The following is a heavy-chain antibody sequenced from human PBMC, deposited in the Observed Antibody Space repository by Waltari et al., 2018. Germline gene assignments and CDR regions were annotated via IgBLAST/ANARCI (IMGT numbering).Heavy chain of an antibody. J-gene: IGHJ3*02. CDR3: ARGKFTAFDI. V-gene: IGHV6-1*01. CDR2: TYYRYQWRN. Sequence: VQLQQSGPGLVTPSQTLSLTCAVSGASLFTTSVAWNSIRTSPSRGLEWLGMTYYRYQWRNDYALSVKGRITFNPDTSKNHFSLQLDSVTPDDTAVYYCARGKFTAFDIWGQGTIVTVSS. CDR1: GASLFTTSVA.